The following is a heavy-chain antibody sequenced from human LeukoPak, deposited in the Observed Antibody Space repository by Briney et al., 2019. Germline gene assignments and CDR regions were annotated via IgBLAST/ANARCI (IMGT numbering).Heavy chain of an antibody. CDR3: ASLDGYNLRFYAFDI. V-gene: IGHV4-39*07. Sequence: SETLSLTCTVSGGSISSSSYYWGWIRQPPGKGLEWIGSIYYSGSTYYNPSLKSRVTISVDTSKNQFSLKLSSVTAADTAVYYCASLDGYNLRFYAFDIWGQGTMVTVSS. CDR1: GGSISSSSYY. J-gene: IGHJ3*02. D-gene: IGHD5-24*01. CDR2: IYYSGST.